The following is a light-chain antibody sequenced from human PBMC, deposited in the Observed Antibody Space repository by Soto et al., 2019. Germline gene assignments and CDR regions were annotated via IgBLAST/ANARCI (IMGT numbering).Light chain of an antibody. V-gene: IGKV3-11*01. J-gene: IGKJ5*01. CDR2: DAS. Sequence: EIVLTQSPATLSLSPGERATLSCRASQSVSNYLAWYQQKPGQAPRLLIYDASNRATGIPARFSGSGSGTDFTLTISSLEPADFAVYYCQQRSNWPPSTFGQGTRLEIK. CDR3: QQRSNWPPST. CDR1: QSVSNY.